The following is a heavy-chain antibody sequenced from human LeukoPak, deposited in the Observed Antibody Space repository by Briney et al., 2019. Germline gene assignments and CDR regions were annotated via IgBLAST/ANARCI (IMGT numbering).Heavy chain of an antibody. CDR3: ARSLRLYDSSGYPDY. CDR2: ISSNGGST. D-gene: IGHD3-22*01. V-gene: IGHV3-64*01. CDR1: GFTFSSYA. J-gene: IGHJ4*02. Sequence: GGSLRLSCAASGFTFSSYAMHWVRQAPGKGLEYVSAISSNGGSTYYANSVKGRFTISRDNSKNTLYLQMGSLRAEDMAVYYCARSLRLYDSSGYPDYWGQGTLVTVSS.